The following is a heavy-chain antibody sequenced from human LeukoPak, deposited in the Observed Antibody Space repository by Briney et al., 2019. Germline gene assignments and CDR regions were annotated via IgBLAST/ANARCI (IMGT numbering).Heavy chain of an antibody. V-gene: IGHV3-23*01. Sequence: GGSLGLSCAASGFTFSSYAMSWVRQAPGKGLEWVSAISGSGGSTYYADSVKGRFTISRDNSKNTLYLQMNSLRAEDTAVYYCAKDRRYSSSLGGFDYWGQGTLVTVSS. CDR1: GFTFSSYA. D-gene: IGHD6-13*01. CDR2: ISGSGGST. CDR3: AKDRRYSSSLGGFDY. J-gene: IGHJ4*02.